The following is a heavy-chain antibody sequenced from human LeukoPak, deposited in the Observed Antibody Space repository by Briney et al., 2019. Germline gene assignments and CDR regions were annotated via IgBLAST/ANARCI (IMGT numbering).Heavy chain of an antibody. Sequence: PGGSPRLSCAASGFTFSSYGMHWVRQAPGKGLEWVAVISYDGSNKYYADSVKGRFTISRDNSKNTLYLQMNSLRAEDTAVYYCAKVFPGVLRYFDWSPDAFDIWGQGTMVTVSS. CDR1: GFTFSSYG. J-gene: IGHJ3*02. V-gene: IGHV3-30*18. CDR2: ISYDGSNK. CDR3: AKVFPGVLRYFDWSPDAFDI. D-gene: IGHD3-9*01.